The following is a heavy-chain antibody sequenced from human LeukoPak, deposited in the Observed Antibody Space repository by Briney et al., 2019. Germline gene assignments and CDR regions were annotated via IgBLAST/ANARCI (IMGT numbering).Heavy chain of an antibody. D-gene: IGHD3-9*01. CDR3: ARDPLPYDILTGYFYYYYGMDV. J-gene: IGHJ6*02. CDR2: ISAYNGNT. V-gene: IGHV1-18*04. CDR1: GYTFTGYY. Sequence: ASVKVSCKASGYTFTGYYMHWVRQAPGQGLEWMGWISAYNGNTNYAQKLQGRVTMTTDTSTSTAYMELRSLRSDDTAVYYCARDPLPYDILTGYFYYYYGMDVWGQGTTVTVSS.